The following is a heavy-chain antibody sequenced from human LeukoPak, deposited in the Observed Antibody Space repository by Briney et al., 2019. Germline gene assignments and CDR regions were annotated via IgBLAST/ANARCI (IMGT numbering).Heavy chain of an antibody. V-gene: IGHV3-48*03. CDR3: ARDPYSGAYGDTYYYYMDV. CDR1: GFTFSSYE. D-gene: IGHD1-26*01. CDR2: ISSSGSTI. J-gene: IGHJ6*03. Sequence: QAGGSLRLSCAASGFTFSSYEMNWVRQAPGKGLEWVSYISSSGSTIYYADSVKGRSTISRDNARNSLYLQMNSLTAEDTAVYYCARDPYSGAYGDTYYYYMDVWGKGTTVTISS.